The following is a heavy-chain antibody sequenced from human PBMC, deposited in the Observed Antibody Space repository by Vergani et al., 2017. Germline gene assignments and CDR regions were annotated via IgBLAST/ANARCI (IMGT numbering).Heavy chain of an antibody. CDR2: IKQDGSEK. CDR3: AREGCSSTSCYYAFDI. V-gene: IGHV3-7*01. Sequence: EVQLVESGGGLVQPGGSLRLSCAASGFTFSSYWMSWVRQAPGKGLEWVANIKQDGSEKYYVDSVKGRFTISRDNAKNSLYLQMNSLRAEDTAVYYCAREGCSSTSCYYAFDIWGQGTMVTVSS. D-gene: IGHD2-2*01. J-gene: IGHJ3*02. CDR1: GFTFSSYW.